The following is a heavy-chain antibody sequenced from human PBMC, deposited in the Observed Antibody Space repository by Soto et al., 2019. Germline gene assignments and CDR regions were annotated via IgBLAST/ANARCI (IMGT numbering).Heavy chain of an antibody. CDR3: ARDSRFRIVVVVAATPDAFDI. D-gene: IGHD2-15*01. CDR2: INPSGGST. J-gene: IGHJ3*02. V-gene: IGHV1-46*03. Sequence: GASVKVSCKASGYTFTSYYMHWVRQAPGQGLERMGIINPSGGSTSYAQKFQGRVTMTRDTSTSTVYMELSSLRSEDTAVYYCARDSRFRIVVVVAATPDAFDIWGQGTMVTVSS. CDR1: GYTFTSYY.